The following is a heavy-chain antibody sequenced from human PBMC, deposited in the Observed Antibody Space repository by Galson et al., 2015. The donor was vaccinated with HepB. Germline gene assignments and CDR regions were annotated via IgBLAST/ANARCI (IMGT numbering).Heavy chain of an antibody. CDR3: ARHVPFGRDY. Sequence: SETLSLTCTVSGGSISSSDYYWGWIRQPPGKGLEWIGTIFYSGSTHYNPSLKSRVTISVDMSKNQFSLKLRSVTAADTAVYYCARHVPFGRDYWGQGTLVTVSS. CDR2: IFYSGST. D-gene: IGHD3-16*01. V-gene: IGHV4-39*01. J-gene: IGHJ4*02. CDR1: GGSISSSDYY.